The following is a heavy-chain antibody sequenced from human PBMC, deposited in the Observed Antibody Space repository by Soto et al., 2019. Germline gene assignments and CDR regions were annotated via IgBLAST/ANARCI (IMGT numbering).Heavy chain of an antibody. D-gene: IGHD3-16*01. CDR3: ARDNLAFQGAFDL. Sequence: GGSLRLSCAASGFVFSDFQFNWVRQAPGGGLEWLSSITGTSAFTEYAESIEGRFTISRDNPNKLLFLHMDNLRPEDTAVYYCARDNLAFQGAFDLWGQGTLVTISS. J-gene: IGHJ4*02. V-gene: IGHV3-21*01. CDR1: GFVFSDFQ. CDR2: ITGTSAFT.